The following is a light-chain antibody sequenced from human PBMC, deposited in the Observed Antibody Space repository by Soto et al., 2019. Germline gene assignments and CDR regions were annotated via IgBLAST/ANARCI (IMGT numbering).Light chain of an antibody. CDR1: QTIRRW. CDR2: AAA. J-gene: IGKJ5*01. Sequence: DIQLPQTPSTLSASVGDEVTITCRPTQTIRRWLDWYQQKPGRAPKLLIYAAATLESGGPSRFSGSGSETEFTLTISRLQPDDFATYCCHSRAFGQGTRLGI. CDR3: HSRA. V-gene: IGKV1-5*01.